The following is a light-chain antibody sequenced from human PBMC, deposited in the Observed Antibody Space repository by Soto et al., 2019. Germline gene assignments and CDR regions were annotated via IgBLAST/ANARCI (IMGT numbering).Light chain of an antibody. J-gene: IGLJ3*02. Sequence: QSALTQPASVSGSPGQSITISCTGTSSDVGGYNYVSWYQQYPGKAPKLMIYEVSNRPSGVSNRFSGSKSGNTASLTISGLQAEDESDYSCSSYRSSILVFGGGTKLTVL. CDR2: EVS. CDR1: SSDVGGYNY. CDR3: SSYRSSILV. V-gene: IGLV2-14*01.